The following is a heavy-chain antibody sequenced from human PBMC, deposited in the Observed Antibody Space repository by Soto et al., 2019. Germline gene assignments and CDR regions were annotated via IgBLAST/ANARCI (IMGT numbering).Heavy chain of an antibody. D-gene: IGHD3-10*01. CDR1: GGSISRYY. CDR3: ARASGLWFGGLNWFDP. Sequence: PSETLSLTCTVSGGSISRYYWCWIRQPPGKGLEWIGYIYYSGSTNYNPSLKRRVTISVDTSKNQFSLKLSPVTAADTAVYYCARASGLWFGGLNWFDPWGQGTQVTVSS. V-gene: IGHV4-59*01. CDR2: IYYSGST. J-gene: IGHJ5*02.